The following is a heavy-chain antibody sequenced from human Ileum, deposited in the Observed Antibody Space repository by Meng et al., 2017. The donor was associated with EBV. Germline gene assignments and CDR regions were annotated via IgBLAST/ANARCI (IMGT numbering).Heavy chain of an antibody. V-gene: IGHV4-39*07. CDR3: ARDPAYPRGLFDS. D-gene: IGHD3-10*01. CDR1: GDAISNSDYY. J-gene: IGHJ4*02. Sequence: QRQVQGSGPGLGKPSQTLSLTVTVSGDAISNSDYYWDWIRQAPGKGLEWIASIYRSGSTYYDPSLKSRVTISLDTSKNQFSLKLSSVTAADTAVYYCARDPAYPRGLFDSWGQGTLVTVSS. CDR2: IYRSGST.